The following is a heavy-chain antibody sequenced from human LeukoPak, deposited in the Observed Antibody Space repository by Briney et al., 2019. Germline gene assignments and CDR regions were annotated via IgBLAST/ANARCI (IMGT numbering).Heavy chain of an antibody. CDR2: VGGADDI. V-gene: IGHV3-23*01. J-gene: IGHJ4*02. D-gene: IGHD2-21*01. Sequence: GGSLRLSCAASGFTFSRYEMSWVRQAPGKGLEWVSSVGGADDIHYADSVKGRFTGYRDDAKNTVYLQMDSLRVEDTAIYFCAKDATPRNRLWDHFDSWGQGTLVSVSS. CDR1: GFTFSRYE. CDR3: AKDATPRNRLWDHFDS.